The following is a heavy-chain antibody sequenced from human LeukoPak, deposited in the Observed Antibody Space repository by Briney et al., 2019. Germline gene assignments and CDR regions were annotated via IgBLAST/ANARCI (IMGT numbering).Heavy chain of an antibody. D-gene: IGHD5-24*01. CDR3: ARASNDGRDYYYGMDV. Sequence: GGSLRLSCAASGFTFSSYAMSWVRQAPGKGLEWVSAISGSGGSTYYADSVKGRFTISRDNSKNTLYLQMNSLRAEDTAVNYCARASNDGRDYYYGMDVWGQGTTVTVSS. CDR2: ISGSGGST. J-gene: IGHJ6*02. V-gene: IGHV3-23*01. CDR1: GFTFSSYA.